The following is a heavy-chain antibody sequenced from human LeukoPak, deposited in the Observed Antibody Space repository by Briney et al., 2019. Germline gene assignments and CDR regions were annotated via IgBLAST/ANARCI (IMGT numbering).Heavy chain of an antibody. CDR2: ISAYNGNT. CDR3: ARDSRSSAWGDFDY. V-gene: IGHV1-18*01. D-gene: IGHD6-19*01. Sequence: GASVKVSCKASGHTFTSYGISWVRQAPGQGLEWMGWISAYNGNTNYAQKLQGRVTMTTDTSTSTAYMELRTLRSHDTAVYYCARDSRSSAWGDFDYWGQGTRVTVSS. J-gene: IGHJ4*02. CDR1: GHTFTSYG.